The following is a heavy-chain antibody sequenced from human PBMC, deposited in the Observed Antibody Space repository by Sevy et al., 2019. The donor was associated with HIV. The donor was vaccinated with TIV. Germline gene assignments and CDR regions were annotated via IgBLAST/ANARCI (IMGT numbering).Heavy chain of an antibody. CDR1: GLTFSIYS. V-gene: IGHV3-21*01. J-gene: IGHJ4*02. Sequence: GGSLRLSCAASGLTFSIYSMTWVRQAPGKGLEWVSPISSRSSYIYYADSVKGRFTISRDNAKNSLYLQMNSLRAEDTAVYYCARGGYCSGCSCYGPPDSWGQGTLVTVSS. D-gene: IGHD2-15*01. CDR3: ARGGYCSGCSCYGPPDS. CDR2: ISSRSSYI.